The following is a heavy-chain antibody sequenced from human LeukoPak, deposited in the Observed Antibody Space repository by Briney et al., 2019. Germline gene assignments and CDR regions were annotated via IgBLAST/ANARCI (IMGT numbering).Heavy chain of an antibody. CDR1: GYTFTSYG. Sequence: ASVKVSCKASGYTFTSYGISWVRQAPGQGLEWMGGIIPIFGTANYAQKFQGRVTITADESTSTAYMELSSLRSEDTAVYYCARFSTHCSSTSCYPPWGQGTLVTVSS. CDR3: ARFSTHCSSTSCYPP. J-gene: IGHJ5*02. D-gene: IGHD2-2*01. V-gene: IGHV1-69*13. CDR2: IIPIFGTA.